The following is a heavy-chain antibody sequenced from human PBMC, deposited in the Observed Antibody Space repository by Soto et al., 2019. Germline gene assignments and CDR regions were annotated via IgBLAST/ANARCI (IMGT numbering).Heavy chain of an antibody. D-gene: IGHD6-25*01. CDR2: MNPNTGNT. CDR1: GYTFTNYN. J-gene: IGHJ6*03. V-gene: IGHV1-8*01. CDR3: AREAASDPSFYYHYMDV. Sequence: QEQLVQSGAEVKKPGAPVKVSCKASGYTFTNYNINWVRQATGQGLEGMGWMNPNTGNTGYAEKFQGRVTMTRKSSINTAYMALSGLRSDDTAVYYCAREAASDPSFYYHYMDVWGKGTTVTVSS.